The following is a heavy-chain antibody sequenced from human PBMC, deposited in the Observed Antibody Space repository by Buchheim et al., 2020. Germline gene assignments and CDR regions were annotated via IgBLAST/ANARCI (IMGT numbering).Heavy chain of an antibody. J-gene: IGHJ4*02. CDR1: GFTFSSYA. Sequence: EVQLLESGGGLVQPGGSLRLSCAASGFTFSSYAMSWVRQAPGKGLEWVSAISGSGGSTYYADSVKGRFTISRDNSKNTLYPQMNSLRAEDTAVYYSAKDLSPLWLRLGWGIDYWGQGTL. D-gene: IGHD5-12*01. CDR2: ISGSGGST. CDR3: AKDLSPLWLRLGWGIDY. V-gene: IGHV3-23*01.